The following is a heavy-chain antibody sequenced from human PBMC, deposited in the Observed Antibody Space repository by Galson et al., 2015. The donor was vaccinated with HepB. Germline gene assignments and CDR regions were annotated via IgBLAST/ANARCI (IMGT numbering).Heavy chain of an antibody. V-gene: IGHV3-23*01. CDR3: AKAASRGDYYYYYMDV. Sequence: PLRLSCAASGFTSGLTFSSYAMSWVREAPGKGLQWVSTISSSGGTTYYADSVEGRFTISRDNSKNTVYLQLNSLRADDTAVYYCAKAASRGDYYYYYMDVWGIGTTVTVSS. J-gene: IGHJ6*03. CDR1: GFTSGLTFSSYA. CDR2: ISSSGGTT.